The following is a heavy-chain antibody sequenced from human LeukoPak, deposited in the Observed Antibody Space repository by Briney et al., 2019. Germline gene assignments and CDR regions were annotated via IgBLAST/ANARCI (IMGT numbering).Heavy chain of an antibody. CDR2: LHYSGNI. J-gene: IGHJ4*02. CDR1: GDSITSSTYY. V-gene: IGHV4-39*01. CDR3: ATTTAVTTKGFDS. Sequence: SETLSLTCTVSGDSITSSTYYWGWIRQPPGKGLEWIASLHYSGNIYYNPSLKSRVTISVDTSKNQFSLKLTSVTAADTAVYYCATTTAVTTKGFDSWGQGTLVTVSS. D-gene: IGHD4-17*01.